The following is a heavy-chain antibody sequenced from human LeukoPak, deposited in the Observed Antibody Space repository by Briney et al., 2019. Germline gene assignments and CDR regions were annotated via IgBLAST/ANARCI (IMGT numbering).Heavy chain of an antibody. CDR3: GGPQVTMEAFEI. V-gene: IGHV1-2*02. Sequence: ASLKVSSKPPANTFPSNYCNGWGPAPGQGREWMGWINHNSGGTKYAQKFQGRVTMTRDTFIRKAYMELSSLRSDDTAVYYCGGPQVTMEAFEIWGQGIMVTVSS. D-gene: IGHD4/OR15-4a*01. CDR2: INHNSGGT. CDR1: ANTFPSNY. J-gene: IGHJ3*02.